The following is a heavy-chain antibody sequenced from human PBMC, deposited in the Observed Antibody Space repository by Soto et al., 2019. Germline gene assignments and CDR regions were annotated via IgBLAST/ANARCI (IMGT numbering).Heavy chain of an antibody. CDR1: GYPVTAYY. V-gene: IGHV1-2*02. D-gene: IGHD3-3*01. CDR2: IHPATGHA. Sequence: QLHLVQSGAVVKKPGASVTVSCSASGYPVTAYYMHWVRQAPGRGLEWMGGIHPATGHAKYTQPFQGRVTMTRDTSTSTVFMELSGLTSEDTAVFYCARGGGVGVAGSAAFDMWGQGTLVTVSS. J-gene: IGHJ3*02. CDR3: ARGGGVGVAGSAAFDM.